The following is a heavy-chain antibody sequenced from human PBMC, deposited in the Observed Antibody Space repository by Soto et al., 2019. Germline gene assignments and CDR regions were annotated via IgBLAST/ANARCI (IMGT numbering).Heavy chain of an antibody. CDR1: GGSVSSGNYY. J-gene: IGHJ4*02. D-gene: IGHD3-22*01. CDR2: IYYSGST. CDR3: ARGRKYYYDNTGPYYFEH. V-gene: IGHV4-61*01. Sequence: SETLSLTCTVSGGSVSSGNYYWNWIRQPPGNELEWIAYIYYSGSTNYNPSLKSRVTISVDTSKNQFSLKLTSVTAAVTAVYYCARGRKYYYDNTGPYYFEHWGQGTLVTVSS.